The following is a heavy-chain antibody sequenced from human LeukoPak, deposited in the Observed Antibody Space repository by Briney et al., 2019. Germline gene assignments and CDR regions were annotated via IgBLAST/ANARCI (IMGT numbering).Heavy chain of an antibody. V-gene: IGHV1-2*06. J-gene: IGHJ4*02. Sequence: ASVNVSCKASGYTFPGYYMHWVRQAPGQGLEWMGRINHNSGGTNYPQRLQGRVTMARDTSISTAYMELSRLRSDDTAVYYCARIYKKYYYDSSGYYSYWGQGTLVTVSS. CDR1: GYTFPGYY. CDR3: ARIYKKYYYDSSGYYSY. CDR2: INHNSGGT. D-gene: IGHD3-22*01.